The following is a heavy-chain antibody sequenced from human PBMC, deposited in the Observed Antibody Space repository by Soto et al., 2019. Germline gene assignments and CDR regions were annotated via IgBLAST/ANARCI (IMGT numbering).Heavy chain of an antibody. Sequence: ASVKVSCKASGYTFTTFGISWVRQAPGQGLEWMGWISTSNGDTKYAREVQGRVTMSTDTTTSTAYMELSSLKSDDTAVYYCAREYCVTTSCYGVDYRGQGILVTVSS. CDR1: GYTFTTFG. CDR2: ISTSNGDT. V-gene: IGHV1-18*01. CDR3: AREYCVTTSCYGVDY. D-gene: IGHD2-2*01. J-gene: IGHJ4*02.